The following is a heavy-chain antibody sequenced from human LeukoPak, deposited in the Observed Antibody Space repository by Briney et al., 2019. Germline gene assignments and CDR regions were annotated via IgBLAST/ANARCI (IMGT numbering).Heavy chain of an antibody. CDR3: AKGPHFWSGPNYFDY. D-gene: IGHD3-3*02. V-gene: IGHV3-30*18. CDR2: ISYDGRNQ. Sequence: PGTSLRLSCAASGFSFTTYGMHWVRQAPLKGLEWLAAISYDGRNQNYADSVKGRFTIFRDNSQNTLYLQMNSLRAEDTAVYYCAKGPHFWSGPNYFDYWGQGTLVTVSS. J-gene: IGHJ4*02. CDR1: GFSFTTYG.